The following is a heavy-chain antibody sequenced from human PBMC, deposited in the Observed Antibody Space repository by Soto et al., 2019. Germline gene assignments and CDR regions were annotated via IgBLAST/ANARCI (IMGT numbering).Heavy chain of an antibody. V-gene: IGHV3-64*01. CDR3: ARGQVVVVPAAHYYYYYGMDV. CDR1: GFTFSSYA. D-gene: IGHD2-2*01. CDR2: ISSNGGST. J-gene: IGHJ6*02. Sequence: EVQLVESGGGLVQPGGSLRLSCAASGFTFSSYAMHWVRQAPGKGLEYVSAISSNGGSTYYANSVKGRFTISRDNSKNTLYLQMGSLRAEDMAVYYCARGQVVVVPAAHYYYYYGMDVWGQGTTVTVSS.